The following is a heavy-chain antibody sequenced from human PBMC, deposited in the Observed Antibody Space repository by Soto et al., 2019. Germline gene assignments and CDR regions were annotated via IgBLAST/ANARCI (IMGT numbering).Heavy chain of an antibody. J-gene: IGHJ4*02. CDR3: ARWFTYGNFDYFDY. Sequence: PGGSLRLSCAASGFTVSSKYMTWVRQAPGKGLEWVSLIQSGGTTYYADSVKGRFTISRDNAKNTLYLQMNGLRAEDTAIYYCARWFTYGNFDYFDYWGQGSQVTVSS. CDR1: GFTVSSKY. D-gene: IGHD3-10*01. V-gene: IGHV3-66*01. CDR2: IQSGGTT.